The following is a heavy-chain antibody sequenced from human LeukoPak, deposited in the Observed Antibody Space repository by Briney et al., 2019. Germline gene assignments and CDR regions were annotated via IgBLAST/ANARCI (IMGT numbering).Heavy chain of an antibody. V-gene: IGHV4-31*03. Sequence: SETLSLTCTVSGGSIGSGGYYWSWIRQHPGKGLEWIGYIYYSGSTYYNPSLKSRVTISVDTSKNQFSLKLSSVTAADTAVYYCAREDYDYVWGSSRFDPWGQGTLVTVSS. J-gene: IGHJ5*02. CDR3: AREDYDYVWGSSRFDP. D-gene: IGHD3-16*01. CDR1: GGSIGSGGYY. CDR2: IYYSGST.